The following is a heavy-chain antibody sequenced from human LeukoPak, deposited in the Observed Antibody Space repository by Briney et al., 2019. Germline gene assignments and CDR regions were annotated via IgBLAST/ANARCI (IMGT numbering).Heavy chain of an antibody. D-gene: IGHD6-19*01. CDR3: VKDAAGYLDY. J-gene: IGHJ4*02. CDR2: ISWNSGSI. CDR1: GFTFDDYA. Sequence: GRSLRLSCAASGFTFDDYAMHWDRQAPGKGLEWVSGISWNSGSIGYADSVKGRFTISRDNAKNSLYLQMNSLRAEDTALYYCVKDAAGYLDYWGQGTLVTVSS. V-gene: IGHV3-9*01.